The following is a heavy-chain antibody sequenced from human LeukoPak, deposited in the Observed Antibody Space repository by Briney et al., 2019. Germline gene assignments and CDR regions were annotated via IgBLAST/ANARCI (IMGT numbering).Heavy chain of an antibody. J-gene: IGHJ6*03. CDR3: AREGRFLEWLLSHYYMDV. Sequence: PSETLSLSCTVSGGSISSYYWSWIRQPAGKGLEWIGRIYTSGSTNYNPSLKSRVTMSVDTSKNQFSLKLSSVTAADTAVYYCAREGRFLEWLLSHYYMDVWGKGTTVTVSS. V-gene: IGHV4-4*07. D-gene: IGHD3-3*01. CDR1: GGSISSYY. CDR2: IYTSGST.